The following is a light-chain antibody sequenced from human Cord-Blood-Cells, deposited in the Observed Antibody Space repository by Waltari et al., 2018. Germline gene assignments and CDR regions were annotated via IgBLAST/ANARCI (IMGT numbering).Light chain of an antibody. CDR3: CSYAGSSTVV. CDR2: EGS. Sequence: QSALTQPASVSGSPGQSITISCTGTSSDVGSYHLVSWYQQHPGKAPNLVIYEGSKRPSGVSNRFSGSKSGNTASLTISGLQAEDEADYYCCSYAGSSTVVFGGGTKLTVL. V-gene: IGLV2-23*01. J-gene: IGLJ2*01. CDR1: SSDVGSYHL.